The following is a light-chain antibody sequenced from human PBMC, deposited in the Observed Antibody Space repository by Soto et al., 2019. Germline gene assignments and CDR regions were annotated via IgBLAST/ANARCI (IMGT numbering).Light chain of an antibody. V-gene: IGKV3D-20*02. CDR1: QSVSSSY. J-gene: IGKJ5*01. CDR3: QQRSTSIT. Sequence: EFVLTQSPGTLSLSPGERATLSCRATQSVSSSYLAWYQQKPGQAPRILIYGASKRAPGIPARFSGSGSGTDFTLTISSLEPEDFAVYYCQQRSTSITFGQGTRLEIE. CDR2: GAS.